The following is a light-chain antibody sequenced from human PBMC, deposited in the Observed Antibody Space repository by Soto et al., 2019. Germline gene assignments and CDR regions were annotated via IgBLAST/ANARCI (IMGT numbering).Light chain of an antibody. Sequence: EIVMTQSPATLSVSPGESATLSCRASQSVSSSKLAWYQQKPGQAPRLLIYGASTRATGIPARFSGSGSGTEFTLNISSLQYEDFAVYSCQQYNNWPYTFGQGTKLEIK. CDR2: GAS. V-gene: IGKV3-15*01. CDR1: QSVSSS. J-gene: IGKJ2*01. CDR3: QQYNNWPYT.